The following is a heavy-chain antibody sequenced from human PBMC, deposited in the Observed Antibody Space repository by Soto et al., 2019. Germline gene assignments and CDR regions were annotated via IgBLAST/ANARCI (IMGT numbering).Heavy chain of an antibody. J-gene: IGHJ5*02. CDR3: ARVGITIFGVVIIRGGWFDP. CDR1: GYTFTSYD. D-gene: IGHD3-3*01. Sequence: QVQLVQSGAEVKKPGASVKVSCKASGYTFTSYDINWVRQATGQGLEWMGWMNPNSGNTGYAQKLQGRVTMTRKTSISTADMELSSLRSEDTAVYYCARVGITIFGVVIIRGGWFDPWGQGTLVTVSS. V-gene: IGHV1-8*01. CDR2: MNPNSGNT.